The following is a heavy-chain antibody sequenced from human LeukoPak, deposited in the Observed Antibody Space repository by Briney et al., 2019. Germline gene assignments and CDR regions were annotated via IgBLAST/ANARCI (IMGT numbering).Heavy chain of an antibody. CDR1: GFTFSSYS. J-gene: IGHJ4*02. CDR3: AREYCSGGSCYPHY. D-gene: IGHD2-15*01. V-gene: IGHV3-21*01. CDR2: ISSSSSYI. Sequence: GGSLRLSCAASGFTFSSYSMNWVRQAPGKGLEWVSSISSSSSYIYYADSVKGRFTISRDNAKNLLYLQMNSLRAEDTAVYYCAREYCSGGSCYPHYWGQGTLVTVSS.